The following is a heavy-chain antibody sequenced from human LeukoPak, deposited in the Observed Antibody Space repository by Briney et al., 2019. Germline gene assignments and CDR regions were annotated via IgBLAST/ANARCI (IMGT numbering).Heavy chain of an antibody. V-gene: IGHV4-39*01. J-gene: IGHJ5*02. CDR2: IYYSGNT. CDR3: ARAQWLAVGWFDT. CDR1: GFTFSSYG. Sequence: GSLRLSCAASGFTFSSYGMHWVRQPPGKGLEWIGSIYYSGNTYYNPSLYSRVTISVDTSKNQFSLNLSSVTAADTAVYYCARAQWLAVGWFDTWGQGTLVTVSS. D-gene: IGHD6-19*01.